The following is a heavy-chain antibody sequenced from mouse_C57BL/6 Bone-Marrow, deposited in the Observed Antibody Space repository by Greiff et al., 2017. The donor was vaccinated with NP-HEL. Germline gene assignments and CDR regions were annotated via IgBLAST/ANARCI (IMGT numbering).Heavy chain of an antibody. CDR1: GYTFTSYW. D-gene: IGHD2-9*01. J-gene: IGHJ2*01. CDR3: ARSPYYGYVFDY. Sequence: QVQLQQPGAELVKPGASVKLSCKASGYTFTSYWMHWVKQRPGQGLEWIGMIHPNSGSTNYNEKFKSKATLTVDKSSSTAYMQLSSLTSEDSAVYYCARSPYYGYVFDYWGQGTTLTVSS. V-gene: IGHV1-64*01. CDR2: IHPNSGST.